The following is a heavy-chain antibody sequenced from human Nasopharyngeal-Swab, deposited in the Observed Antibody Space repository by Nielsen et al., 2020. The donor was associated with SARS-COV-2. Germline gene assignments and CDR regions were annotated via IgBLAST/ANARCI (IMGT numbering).Heavy chain of an antibody. V-gene: IGHV5-51*01. D-gene: IGHD3-22*01. Sequence: GGSLRLSCKGSGYSFTSYWIVWVRQMPGKGLEWMGIIYPGDSDTRYSPSFQGQVTISADKSISTAYLQWSSLKASDTAMYYCARRLKDYNYYDSSGPDWYFDLWGRGTPVTVSS. CDR3: ARRLKDYNYYDSSGPDWYFDL. CDR2: IYPGDSDT. J-gene: IGHJ2*01. CDR1: GYSFTSYW.